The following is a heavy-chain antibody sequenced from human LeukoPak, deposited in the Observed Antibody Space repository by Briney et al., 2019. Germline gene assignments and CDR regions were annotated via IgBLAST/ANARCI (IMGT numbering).Heavy chain of an antibody. CDR2: IYYSGST. CDR1: GDSISTYH. J-gene: IGHJ4*02. Sequence: PSETLSLTCTVSGDSISTYHWSWIRQPPGKGLEWIGYIYYSGSTNYNASLTNRVTTSVDTSKNQFSLKLSSVTAADTAVYYCAREVGYCSGGSCYSYFDYWGQGTLVTVSS. D-gene: IGHD2-15*01. V-gene: IGHV4-59*01. CDR3: AREVGYCSGGSCYSYFDY.